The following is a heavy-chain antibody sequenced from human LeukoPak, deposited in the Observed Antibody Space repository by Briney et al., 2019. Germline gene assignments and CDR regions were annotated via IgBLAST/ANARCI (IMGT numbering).Heavy chain of an antibody. D-gene: IGHD3-22*01. J-gene: IGHJ4*02. V-gene: IGHV4-59*01. CDR2: IYYSGST. CDR1: GGSISSYY. Sequence: SETLSLTRTVSGGSISSYYWSWIRQPPGKGLEWIGYIYYSGSTNYNPSLKSRVTISVDTSKNQFSLKLSSVTAADTAVYYCARLYYYDSSGYPDYFDYWGQGTLVTVSS. CDR3: ARLYYYDSSGYPDYFDY.